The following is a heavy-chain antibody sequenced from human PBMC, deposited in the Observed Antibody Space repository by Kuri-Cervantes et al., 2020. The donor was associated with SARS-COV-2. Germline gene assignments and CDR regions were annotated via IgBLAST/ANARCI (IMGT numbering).Heavy chain of an antibody. CDR2: ISAYNGNT. CDR3: STLTGYYRHDAFNM. J-gene: IGHJ3*02. CDR1: GYTFTSYG. D-gene: IGHD3-9*01. Sequence: ASVKVSCKASGYTFTSYGISWVRQAPGQGLEWMGWISAYNGNTNYAQKLQGRVSMTSDTSTGTVYMEMSSLRSEDTAMYYCSTLTGYYRHDAFNMWGQGTMVTVSS. V-gene: IGHV1-18*01.